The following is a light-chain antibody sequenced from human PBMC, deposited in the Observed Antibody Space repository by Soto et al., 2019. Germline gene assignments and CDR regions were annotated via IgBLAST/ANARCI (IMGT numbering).Light chain of an antibody. CDR1: TSSIGRNY. CDR2: RNN. J-gene: IGLJ1*01. V-gene: IGLV1-47*01. Sequence: QSVLTQPPSASGTPGQRVTFSCSGGTSSIGRNYVYWYQQLPGTAPKLVIYRNNQRPSGVPDRFSGSKSGTSASLAIRGLRSEDEADYYCAAWDDSLSGLYVFGTGTKLTVL. CDR3: AAWDDSLSGLYV.